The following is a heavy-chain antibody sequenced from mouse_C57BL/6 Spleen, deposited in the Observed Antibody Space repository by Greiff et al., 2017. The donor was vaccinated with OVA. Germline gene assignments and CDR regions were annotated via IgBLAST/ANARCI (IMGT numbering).Heavy chain of an antibody. CDR3: ARGHIFITTAPYAMDY. J-gene: IGHJ4*01. D-gene: IGHD1-1*01. CDR2: IDPSDSYT. V-gene: IGHV1-69*01. CDR1: GYTFTSYW. Sequence: VQLQQPGAELVMPGASVKLSCKASGYTFTSYWMHWVTRRPGQGLEWIGTIDPSDSYTNYNQKFKGNSTLTEDKSSSTAYMQLSSLTSDDSAVDYCARGHIFITTAPYAMDYWGQGTSVTVSS.